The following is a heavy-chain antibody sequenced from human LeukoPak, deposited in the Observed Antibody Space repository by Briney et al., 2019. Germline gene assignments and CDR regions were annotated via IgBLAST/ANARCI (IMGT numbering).Heavy chain of an antibody. CDR2: ISAYNGNT. CDR3: ASSGSQWLRREFDY. Sequence: ASVKVSCKASGYTFTSYGISWVRQAPGQGGEWMGWISAYNGNTNYPHKLHGTVTMTTDTSTSTAYMELRSLRSDDTAVHYCASSGSQWLRREFDYWGQGTLVTVSS. CDR1: GYTFTSYG. D-gene: IGHD6-19*01. V-gene: IGHV1-18*01. J-gene: IGHJ4*02.